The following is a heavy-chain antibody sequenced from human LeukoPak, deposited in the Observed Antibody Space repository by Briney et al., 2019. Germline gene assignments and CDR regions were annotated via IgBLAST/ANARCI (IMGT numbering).Heavy chain of an antibody. CDR3: AREVGGDGYNVDY. Sequence: GASVKVSCKASGYTFTGYYMHWVRQAPGQGLEWMEWINPNSGGTNYAQKFQGRVTMTRDTSISTAYMELSRLRSDDTAVYYCAREVGGDGYNVDYWGQGTLVTVSS. CDR2: INPNSGGT. CDR1: GYTFTGYY. V-gene: IGHV1-2*02. D-gene: IGHD5-24*01. J-gene: IGHJ4*02.